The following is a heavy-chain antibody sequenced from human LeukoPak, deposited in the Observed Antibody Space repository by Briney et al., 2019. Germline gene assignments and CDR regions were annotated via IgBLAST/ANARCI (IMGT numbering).Heavy chain of an antibody. Sequence: SVKVSCKASGGIFNSFTVNWVRQAPGQGLEWMGGIIPFFGTANYAQKFQGRVTITADKSTSTAYMELSSLRSEDTAVYYCARGPSIGSGYSTPFDYWGQGTLVTVSS. D-gene: IGHD3-3*01. J-gene: IGHJ4*02. CDR2: IIPFFGTA. V-gene: IGHV1-69*06. CDR3: ARGPSIGSGYSTPFDY. CDR1: GGIFNSFT.